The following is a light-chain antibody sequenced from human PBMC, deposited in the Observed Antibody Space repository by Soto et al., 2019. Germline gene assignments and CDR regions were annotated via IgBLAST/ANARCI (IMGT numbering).Light chain of an antibody. Sequence: EIVLTQSPGTLSLSPGERATLSCRASQSVSNYLAWYQRKPGQAPRLLIYGASSRATGIPDRFGGSGSGTDFTLTISRLEPEDFAVYYCHQYDGSPQTFGQGTKVDIK. J-gene: IGKJ1*01. V-gene: IGKV3-20*01. CDR2: GAS. CDR3: HQYDGSPQT. CDR1: QSVSNY.